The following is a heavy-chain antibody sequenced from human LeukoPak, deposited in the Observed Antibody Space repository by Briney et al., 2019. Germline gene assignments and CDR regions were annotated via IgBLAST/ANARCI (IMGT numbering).Heavy chain of an antibody. V-gene: IGHV3-48*04. D-gene: IGHD4-17*01. J-gene: IGHJ6*03. CDR2: ISSSGSTI. Sequence: GESLRLSCAASGFTFSTYSMNWVRQAPGKGLEWVSYISSSGSTIYYADSVKGRFTISRDNAKNSLYLQMNSLRAEDTAVYYCARAVYGDYMDVWGKGTTVTISS. CDR3: ARAVYGDYMDV. CDR1: GFTFSTYS.